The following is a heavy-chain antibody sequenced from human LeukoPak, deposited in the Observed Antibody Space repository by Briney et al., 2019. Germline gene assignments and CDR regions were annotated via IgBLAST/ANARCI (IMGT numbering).Heavy chain of an antibody. Sequence: SETLSLTCTVSGGSISSYYWNWIRQPPGKGLEWIGYIYYSGSTNYNPSLKSRVTTSVDTSKNQFSLKLSSVTAADTAVYYCARDWSPNQAFDRWGQGTLVTVSS. CDR2: IYYSGST. J-gene: IGHJ5*02. CDR3: ARDWSPNQAFDR. CDR1: GGSISSYY. D-gene: IGHD2-8*01. V-gene: IGHV4-59*01.